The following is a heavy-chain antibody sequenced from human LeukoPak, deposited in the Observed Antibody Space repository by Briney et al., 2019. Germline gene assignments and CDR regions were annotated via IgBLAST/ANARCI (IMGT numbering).Heavy chain of an antibody. CDR2: IYNSGST. J-gene: IGHJ3*02. CDR3: ARGPSITMIVVVNGAFDI. D-gene: IGHD3-22*01. CDR1: GGSISSGSYY. Sequence: SETLSLTCTVSGGSISSGSYYWSWIRQPAGKGLEWIGRIYNSGSTNYNPSLKSRVTISVDKSKNQFSLKLSSVTAADTAVYYCARGPSITMIVVVNGAFDIWGQGTMVTVSS. V-gene: IGHV4-61*02.